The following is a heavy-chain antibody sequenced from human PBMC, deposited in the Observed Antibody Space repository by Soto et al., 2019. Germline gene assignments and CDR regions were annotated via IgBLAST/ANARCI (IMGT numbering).Heavy chain of an antibody. Sequence: GGSLRLSCAASGFAFSSYGIHWVRQAPGKGLEWVAVISHDGSIYSYADSVAGRLDISRDNSKSMVYVDMISLRPDDTAVYYCAKEVGASDTAVLGFFYYGVDVWGQGTTVTVSS. D-gene: IGHD5-18*01. V-gene: IGHV3-30*18. CDR2: ISHDGSIY. CDR3: AKEVGASDTAVLGFFYYGVDV. CDR1: GFAFSSYG. J-gene: IGHJ6*02.